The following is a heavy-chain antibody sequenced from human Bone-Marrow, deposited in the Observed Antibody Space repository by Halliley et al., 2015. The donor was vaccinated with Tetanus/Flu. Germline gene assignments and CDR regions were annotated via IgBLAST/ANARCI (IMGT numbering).Heavy chain of an antibody. D-gene: IGHD2-8*01. CDR2: GGCDSA. Sequence: GGCDSAYYVYSLKGRFTISSDNSKNTLYLQMNSLRAEDTALYYCAKARIRSRDGVDYWGQGTLVTVSS. CDR3: AKARIRSRDGVDY. J-gene: IGHJ4*02. V-gene: IGHV3-23*01.